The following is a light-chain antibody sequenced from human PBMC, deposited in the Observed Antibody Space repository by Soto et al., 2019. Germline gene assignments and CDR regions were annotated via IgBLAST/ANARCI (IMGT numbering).Light chain of an antibody. CDR1: SSDVGGYNY. CDR2: EVS. CDR3: TSYTTTKTVV. Sequence: QSALTQPASVSGSPGQSITISCTGTSSDVGGYNYVSWYQQHPGKAPKLMIYEVSNRPSGVSNRFSGSKSANTASLTISGLQAEDEADYFCTSYTTTKTVVFGGGTKLTVL. V-gene: IGLV2-14*01. J-gene: IGLJ3*02.